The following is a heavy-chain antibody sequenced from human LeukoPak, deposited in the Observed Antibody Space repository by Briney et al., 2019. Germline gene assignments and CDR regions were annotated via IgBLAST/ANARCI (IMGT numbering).Heavy chain of an antibody. V-gene: IGHV4-34*01. CDR2: INHSGST. CDR3: ARARAPYDA. CDR1: GGSFSGYY. Sequence: SETLSLTCAVYGGSFSGYYWSWIRQPPGKGLEWIGEINHSGSTNYNPSLMSRVTISVDTSKNQFSLKLSSVTAADTAVYYCARARAPYDAWGQGTLVTVSS. D-gene: IGHD5-12*01. J-gene: IGHJ5*02.